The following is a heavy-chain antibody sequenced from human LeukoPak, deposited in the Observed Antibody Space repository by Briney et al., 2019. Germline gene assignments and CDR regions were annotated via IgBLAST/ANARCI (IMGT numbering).Heavy chain of an antibody. CDR1: GFTFSSYW. V-gene: IGHV3-74*01. J-gene: IGHJ3*02. CDR3: TRDNAFDI. CDR2: INSDGSST. Sequence: TGGSLRLSCAASGFTFSSYWMHWVRQAPGKGLVWDSRINSDGSSTSYADSVRGRFTISRDNAKNTLYLQMNSLRAEDTAVYYCTRDNAFDIWGQGTMVTVSS.